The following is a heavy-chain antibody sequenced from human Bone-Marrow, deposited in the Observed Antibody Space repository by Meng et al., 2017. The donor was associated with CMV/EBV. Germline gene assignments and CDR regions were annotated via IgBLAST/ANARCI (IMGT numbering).Heavy chain of an antibody. Sequence: GESLKISCAAPGFTVSSNYMSWVRQAPGKGLEWVSVIYSGGSTYYADSVKGRFTISRDNSKNTLYLQMNSLRAEDTAVYYCARGNREVTIFGVVIEGFDPWGQGTLVTVSS. D-gene: IGHD3-3*01. V-gene: IGHV3-66*02. CDR2: IYSGGST. J-gene: IGHJ5*02. CDR3: ARGNREVTIFGVVIEGFDP. CDR1: GFTVSSNY.